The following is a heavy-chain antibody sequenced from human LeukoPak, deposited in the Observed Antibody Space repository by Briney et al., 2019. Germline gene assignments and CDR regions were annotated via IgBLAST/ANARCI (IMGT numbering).Heavy chain of an antibody. Sequence: SETLSLTCTVSGGSISSYYWSWIRQPPGKGLEWIGYIYYSGSTNYNPSLKSRVTISVDTSKNQFSLKLSSVTAADTAVYYCARDRHYKLPTLHYYYYGMDVWGQGTTVTVSS. V-gene: IGHV4-59*12. J-gene: IGHJ6*02. CDR1: GGSISSYY. CDR2: IYYSGST. CDR3: ARDRHYKLPTLHYYYYGMDV. D-gene: IGHD4-4*01.